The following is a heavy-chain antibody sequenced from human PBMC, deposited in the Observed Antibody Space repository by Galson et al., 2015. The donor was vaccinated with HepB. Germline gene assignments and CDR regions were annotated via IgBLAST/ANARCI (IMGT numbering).Heavy chain of an antibody. V-gene: IGHV3-23*01. CDR3: AKYTGYSSGWHPQEYYYGMDV. CDR2: ISGSGGST. D-gene: IGHD6-19*01. J-gene: IGHJ6*02. Sequence: SLRLSCAASGFTFSSYAMSWVRQAPGKGLEWVSAISGSGGSTYYADSVKGRFTISRDNSKNTLYLQMNSLRAEDTAVYYCAKYTGYSSGWHPQEYYYGMDVWGQGTTVTVSS. CDR1: GFTFSSYA.